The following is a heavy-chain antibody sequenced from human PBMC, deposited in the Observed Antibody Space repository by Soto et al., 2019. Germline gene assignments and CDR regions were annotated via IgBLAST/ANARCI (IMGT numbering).Heavy chain of an antibody. D-gene: IGHD6-19*01. CDR3: VKQYSSGWG. CDR1: GFSFRSYA. CDR2: ISGGGDNT. J-gene: IGHJ4*02. Sequence: EVQLLESGGGLVQPGGSLRLSCAASGFSFRSYAMNWVRQAPGKGLEWVSAISGGGDNTYYADSVKGRFTISRDKSKNTLFLQMNSLRAEDTAVYHCVKQYSSGWGWGQGTLVTVSS. V-gene: IGHV3-23*01.